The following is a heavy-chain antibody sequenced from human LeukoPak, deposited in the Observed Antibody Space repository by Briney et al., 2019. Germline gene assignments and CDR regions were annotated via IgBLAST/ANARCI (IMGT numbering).Heavy chain of an antibody. J-gene: IGHJ4*02. V-gene: IGHV3-15*01. CDR1: RFTFSDAW. CDR2: IRSQSDGGTA. CDR3: TTGYGTIDF. D-gene: IGHD2-8*01. Sequence: GGSLRLSCAVSRFTFSDAWMAWVRQAPGKGLEHVGRIRSQSDGGTADYAAPVKDRFTISRDDSKNMAYLYMNNLKIEDTAMYYCTTGYGTIDFWGQGALVAVSS.